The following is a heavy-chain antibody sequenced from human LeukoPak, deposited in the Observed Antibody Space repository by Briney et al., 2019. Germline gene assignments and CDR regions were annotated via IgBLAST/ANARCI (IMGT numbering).Heavy chain of an antibody. J-gene: IGHJ3*02. CDR3: ARVRSVGYSSSWYVGDAFDI. V-gene: IGHV3-7*01. CDR2: IKQDGSEK. Sequence: PGGSLRLSCAASGFTFSSYSMNWVRQAPGKGLEWVANIKQDGSEKYYVDSVKGRFTISRDNAKNSLYLQMSSLRAEDTAVYYCARVRSVGYSSSWYVGDAFDIWGQGTMVTVSS. D-gene: IGHD6-13*01. CDR1: GFTFSSYS.